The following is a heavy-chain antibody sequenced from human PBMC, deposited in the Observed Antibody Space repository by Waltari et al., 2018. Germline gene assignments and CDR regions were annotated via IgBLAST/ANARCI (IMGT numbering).Heavy chain of an antibody. CDR3: ARDLAGIVGAITGPFDI. CDR2: NITMYGTA. V-gene: IGHV1-69*14. D-gene: IGHD1-26*01. J-gene: IGHJ3*02. CDR1: GGTFSSYA. Sequence: QVQLVQSGAEVKKPGSSVKVSCTASGGTFSSYAISWVRQAPGQGLEWMGGNITMYGTANYAQKFQGRATITADKSTSTAYRELSSLRSEDTAVYYCARDLAGIVGAITGPFDIWGQGTMVTVSS.